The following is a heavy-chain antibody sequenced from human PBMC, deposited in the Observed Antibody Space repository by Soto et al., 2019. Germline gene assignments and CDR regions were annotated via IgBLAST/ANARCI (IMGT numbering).Heavy chain of an antibody. CDR3: ASVVVVPAAPNNWFDP. D-gene: IGHD2-2*01. J-gene: IGHJ5*02. CDR1: GGTFSSYA. CDR2: IIPIFGTA. V-gene: IGHV1-69*13. Sequence: SVKVSCKASGGTFSSYAISWVRQAPGQGLEWMGGIIPIFGTANYAQKFQGRVTITADESASTAYMELSSLRSEDTAVYYCASVVVVPAAPNNWFDPWGQGTLVTVSS.